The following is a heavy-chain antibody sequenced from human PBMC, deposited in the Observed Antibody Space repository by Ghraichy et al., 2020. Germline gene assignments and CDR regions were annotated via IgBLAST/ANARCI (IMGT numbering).Heavy chain of an antibody. V-gene: IGHV4-4*07. CDR3: ARALGYCSSTSCYGAYYMDV. J-gene: IGHJ6*03. D-gene: IGHD2-2*01. Sequence: SETLSLTCTVSGGSISSYYWSWIRQPAGKGLEWIGRIYTSGSTNYNPSLKSRVTMSVDTSKNQFSLKLSSVTAADTAVYYCARALGYCSSTSCYGAYYMDVWGKGTTVTVSS. CDR2: IYTSGST. CDR1: GGSISSYY.